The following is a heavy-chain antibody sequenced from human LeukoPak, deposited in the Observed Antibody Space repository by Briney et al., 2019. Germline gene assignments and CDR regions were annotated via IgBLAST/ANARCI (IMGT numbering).Heavy chain of an antibody. V-gene: IGHV4-31*11. J-gene: IGHJ3*02. Sequence: SETLSLTCAVYGGSFSGYYWSWIRQHPGKGLEWIGYIYYSGSTYSNPSLKSRLTMSVDISKNQFSLKLSSVTAADTAVYYCARGVKGLRGAFDIWGQGTMVTVSS. CDR3: ARGVKGLRGAFDI. CDR1: GGSFSGYY. D-gene: IGHD3-10*01. CDR2: IYYSGST.